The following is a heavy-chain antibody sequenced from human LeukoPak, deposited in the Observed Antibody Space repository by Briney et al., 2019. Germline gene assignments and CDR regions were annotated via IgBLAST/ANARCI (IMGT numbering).Heavy chain of an antibody. Sequence: ASVKVSCKASGYTFTSYGISWVRQAPGQGLEWMGWISAYNGNTNYAQKLQGRVTMTTDTSTSTAYMELRSLRSDDTAVYYCARDWYYYYDSSGLDYWGPVTLVTVSS. J-gene: IGHJ4*02. CDR1: GYTFTSYG. D-gene: IGHD3-22*01. V-gene: IGHV1-18*01. CDR3: ARDWYYYYDSSGLDY. CDR2: ISAYNGNT.